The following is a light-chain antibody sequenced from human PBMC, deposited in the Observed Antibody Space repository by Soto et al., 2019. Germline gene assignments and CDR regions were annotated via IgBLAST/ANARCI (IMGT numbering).Light chain of an antibody. CDR2: EAS. V-gene: IGKV1-5*01. J-gene: IGKJ1*01. CDR1: QGITNR. Sequence: IQMTQSPSSMSASVGDRVTITCRASQGITNRLAWYQQKPGQAPTLLIYEASNLQSGVPSRISGSGSGTEFTLTISSLQPDDFATYYCQQYNDYPWTFGQGTKVDIK. CDR3: QQYNDYPWT.